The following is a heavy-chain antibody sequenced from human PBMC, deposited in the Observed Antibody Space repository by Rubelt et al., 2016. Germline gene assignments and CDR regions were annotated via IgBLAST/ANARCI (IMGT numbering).Heavy chain of an antibody. CDR2: IYYSGST. J-gene: IGHJ4*02. V-gene: IGHV4-39*07. CDR1: GGSISSSSYY. CDR3: ARDPRYHGSGSPFDY. D-gene: IGHD3-10*01. Sequence: QLQLQESGPGLVKPSETLSLTCTVSGGSISSSSYYWGWIRQPPGKGLEWIGSIYYSGSTYNNPSLKSRVTISADTSKKQISLKRTSVTAADTAVYCCARDPRYHGSGSPFDYWGQGTLVTVSS.